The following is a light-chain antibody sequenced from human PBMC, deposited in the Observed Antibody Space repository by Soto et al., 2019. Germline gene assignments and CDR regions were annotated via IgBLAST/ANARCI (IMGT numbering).Light chain of an antibody. Sequence: DIQMTQSPSFVSASVGDRVTITCRASQDLSTWLAWYQQKPGRAPNLLIYRASSLQSGVPSRFSGSGSGPDFTLTISCLQPEDFATYYCQQANSFPYTFGQGNKLEIK. V-gene: IGKV1-12*01. CDR1: QDLSTW. J-gene: IGKJ2*01. CDR3: QQANSFPYT. CDR2: RAS.